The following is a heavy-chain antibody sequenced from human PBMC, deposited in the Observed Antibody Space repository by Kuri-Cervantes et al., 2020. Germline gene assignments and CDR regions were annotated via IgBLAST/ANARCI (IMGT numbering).Heavy chain of an antibody. V-gene: IGHV1-46*01. D-gene: IGHD3-10*01. CDR1: GYTFTNFY. CDR3: ARGENYYGSGD. J-gene: IGHJ4*02. CDR2: INPSGGTT. Sequence: ASVKVSCKASGYTFTNFYMHWVRQAPGQGLEWMGIINPSGGTTSYAQKFQGRVTMTTDTSTSTAYMELRSLRSDDTAVYYCARGENYYGSGDWGQGTLVTVSS.